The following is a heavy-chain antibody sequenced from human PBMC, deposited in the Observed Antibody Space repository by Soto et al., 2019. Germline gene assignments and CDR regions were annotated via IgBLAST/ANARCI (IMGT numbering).Heavy chain of an antibody. D-gene: IGHD6-25*01. V-gene: IGHV3-53*01. CDR2: MYSGGSA. CDR1: GFKVGSTY. J-gene: IGHJ4*02. CDR3: TKTRSAARSPSDY. Sequence: GGSLRLSCVASGFKVGSTYMTWVRQAPGEGLQLVSSMYSGGSAFYADSVKGRFTVSRDDSKNTLYLQINNLTVGDTGVYYCTKTRSAARSPSDYWGQGTLVTVSP.